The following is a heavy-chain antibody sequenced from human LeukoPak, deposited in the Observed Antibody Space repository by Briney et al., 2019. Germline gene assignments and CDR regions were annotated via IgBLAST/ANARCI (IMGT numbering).Heavy chain of an antibody. CDR3: ARVEYSSSSVDI. Sequence: PSETLSLTCTVSGGSISSGGYYWSWIRQHPGKGLEWIGYIYYSGSTYYNPSLKSRVTISVDTSKNQFSLKLSSVTAADMAVYYCARVEYSSSSVDIWGQGTMVTVSS. V-gene: IGHV4-31*03. CDR2: IYYSGST. D-gene: IGHD6-6*01. CDR1: GGSISSGGYY. J-gene: IGHJ3*02.